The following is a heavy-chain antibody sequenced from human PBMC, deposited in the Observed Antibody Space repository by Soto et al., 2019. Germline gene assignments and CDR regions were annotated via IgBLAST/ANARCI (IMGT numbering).Heavy chain of an antibody. D-gene: IGHD1-26*01. CDR1: GGSTSSSDW. J-gene: IGHJ4*02. Sequence: QVHLQESGPGLVKPSETLSLTCAISGGSTSSSDWWTWVRQPPGEGLEWIGEIHRAGGTNYNSSRKSRLTISPYPSRNEFSLSRPSVTAADAAVYFCAGRPEIHPRWGQGILVPVSS. V-gene: IGHV4-4*02. CDR2: IHRAGGT. CDR3: AGRPEIHPR.